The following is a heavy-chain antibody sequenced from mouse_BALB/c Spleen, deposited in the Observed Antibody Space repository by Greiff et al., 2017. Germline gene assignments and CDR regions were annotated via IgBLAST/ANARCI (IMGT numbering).Heavy chain of an antibody. D-gene: IGHD2-1*01. CDR1: GYTFTDYE. J-gene: IGHJ4*01. V-gene: IGHV1-15*01. CDR3: TRRNYGNAMDY. CDR2: IDPETGGT. Sequence: VQLQQSGAELVRPGASVTLSCKASGYTFTDYEMHWVKQTPVHGLEWIGAIDPETGGTAYNQKFKGKATLTADKSSSTAYMELRSLTSEDSAVYYCTRRNYGNAMDYWGQGTSVTVSS.